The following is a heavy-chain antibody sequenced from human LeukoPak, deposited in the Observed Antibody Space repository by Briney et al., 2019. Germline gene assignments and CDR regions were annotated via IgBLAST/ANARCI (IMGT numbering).Heavy chain of an antibody. V-gene: IGHV3-74*01. CDR3: ARAPKQGSRSAHYFDY. Sequence: PGGSLRLSCAASGFTLSSDWMHWVRQAPGKGLVWVSRINSDGSSTSYADSVKGRFTISRDNAKNTLYLQMNSLRAEDTAVYYCARAPKQGSRSAHYFDYWGQGTLVTVSS. CDR1: GFTLSSDW. CDR2: INSDGSST. J-gene: IGHJ4*02.